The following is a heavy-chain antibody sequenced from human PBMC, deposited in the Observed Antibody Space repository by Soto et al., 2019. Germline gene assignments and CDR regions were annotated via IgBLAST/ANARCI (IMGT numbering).Heavy chain of an antibody. Sequence: QVQLIQSGAEVKKPGASVKVSCKASGSIFTDYSVHWVRQAPGQRLEWMGRINAGNGNTYYSRNFQDRVTITRDTPATTAYMELNSLTAEDTAVYYCARGTAWGFWGQGTLVTVSS. J-gene: IGHJ4*02. V-gene: IGHV1-3*01. CDR2: INAGNGNT. D-gene: IGHD3-16*01. CDR1: GSIFTDYS. CDR3: ARGTAWGF.